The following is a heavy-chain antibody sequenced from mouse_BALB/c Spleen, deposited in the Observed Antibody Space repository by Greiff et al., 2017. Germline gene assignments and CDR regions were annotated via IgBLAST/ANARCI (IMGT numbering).Heavy chain of an antibody. J-gene: IGHJ3*01. CDR2: ISYSGST. CDR1: GYSITSDYA. D-gene: IGHD1-1*01. V-gene: IGHV3-2*02. Sequence: VQLKESGPGLVKPSQSLSLTCTVTGYSITSDYAWNWIRQFPGNKLEWMGYISYSGSTSYNPSLKSRISITRDTSKNQFFLQLNSVTTEDTATYYCARWGLLPYWGQGTLVTVSA. CDR3: ARWGLLPY.